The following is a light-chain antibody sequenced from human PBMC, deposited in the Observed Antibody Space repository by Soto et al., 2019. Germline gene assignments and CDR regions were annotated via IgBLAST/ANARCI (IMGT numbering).Light chain of an antibody. CDR3: QQYNAWPLT. Sequence: EIMMTQSPATLSVSPGERATLSCRASQSLTNNYLAWYQQKPGQPPRLLIYGASTRATGIPARFSGSGSGIEFTLTVSSLQSEDFAVYYCQQYNAWPLTFGGGTKVEI. J-gene: IGKJ4*01. CDR2: GAS. V-gene: IGKV3-15*01. CDR1: QSLTNN.